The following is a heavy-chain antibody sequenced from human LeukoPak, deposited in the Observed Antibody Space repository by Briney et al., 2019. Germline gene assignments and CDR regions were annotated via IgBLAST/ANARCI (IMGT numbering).Heavy chain of an antibody. Sequence: PSGTLSLTCTVSGGSISSSSYYWGWIRQPPGKGLEWIGSIYYSGSTYYKPSLKSRVTISVDTSKNQFSLKLSSVTAADTAVYYCARGQVRPTYDFWSGYYRGYFDYWGQGTLVTVSS. CDR2: IYYSGST. D-gene: IGHD3-3*01. CDR1: GGSISSSSYY. V-gene: IGHV4-39*01. J-gene: IGHJ4*02. CDR3: ARGQVRPTYDFWSGYYRGYFDY.